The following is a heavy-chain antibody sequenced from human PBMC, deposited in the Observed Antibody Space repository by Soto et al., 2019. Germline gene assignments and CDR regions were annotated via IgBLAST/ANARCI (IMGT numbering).Heavy chain of an antibody. CDR3: AKAGYCSSATCATRYYYMDV. Sequence: GGSLRLSCAASGFTFSSYGMHWVRQAPGKGLEWVAVIWYDGSNKYYADSVKGRFTISRDNSKNTLYLQMNSLRAEDTAVYYCAKAGYCSSATCATRYYYMDVWGKGTTVTVSS. CDR2: IWYDGSNK. V-gene: IGHV3-33*06. D-gene: IGHD2-2*01. CDR1: GFTFSSYG. J-gene: IGHJ6*03.